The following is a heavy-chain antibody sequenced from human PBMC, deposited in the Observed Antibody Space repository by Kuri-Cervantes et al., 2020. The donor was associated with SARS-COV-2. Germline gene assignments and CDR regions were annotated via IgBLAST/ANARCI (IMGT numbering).Heavy chain of an antibody. V-gene: IGHV3-7*01. J-gene: IGHJ4*02. CDR2: IKQDGSEK. CDR1: GFTFSSYW. D-gene: IGHD5-18*01. CDR3: ARDIAGYSYPAYYFDY. Sequence: GGSLRLSCAASGFTFSSYWMSWVRQAPGKGLEWVANIKQDGSEKYYVDSVKGRFTISRDNAKNSLYLQMNSLRAEDTAVYYCARDIAGYSYPAYYFDYWGQGTLVTVSS.